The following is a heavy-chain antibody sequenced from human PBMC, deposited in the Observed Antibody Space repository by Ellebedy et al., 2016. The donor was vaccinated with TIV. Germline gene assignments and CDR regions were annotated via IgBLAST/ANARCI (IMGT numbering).Heavy chain of an antibody. J-gene: IGHJ3*02. CDR2: IYPGASDP. CDR1: GYSFTSYW. Sequence: GESLKISCKGSGYSFTSYWIGWVRQMPGKGLEWMGIIYPGASDPRYSPSFLAHVTISSDKSFSPAYLQWSSLKASDTAMYYCARHLGYCSKVLCKGSFDIWGQGTMVTVSS. CDR3: ARHLGYCSKVLCKGSFDI. D-gene: IGHD2-8*01. V-gene: IGHV5-51*01.